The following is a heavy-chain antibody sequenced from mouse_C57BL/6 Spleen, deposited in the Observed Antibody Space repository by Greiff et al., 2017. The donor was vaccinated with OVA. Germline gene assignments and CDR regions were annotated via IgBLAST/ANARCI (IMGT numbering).Heavy chain of an antibody. CDR1: GFNIKNTY. Sequence: EVKLEESVAELVRPGASVKLSCTASGFNIKNTYMHWVKQRPEQGLEWIGRIDPANGNTKYAPKFQGKATITADTSSNTAYLQLSSLTSEDTAIYYCEGSSWYYAMDYWGQGTSVTVSS. CDR3: EGSSWYYAMDY. V-gene: IGHV14-3*01. J-gene: IGHJ4*01. CDR2: IDPANGNT. D-gene: IGHD1-1*01.